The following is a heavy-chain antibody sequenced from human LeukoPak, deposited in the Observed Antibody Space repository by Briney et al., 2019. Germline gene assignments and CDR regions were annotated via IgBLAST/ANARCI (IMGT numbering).Heavy chain of an antibody. CDR3: AKGRSGSYYWFDT. J-gene: IGHJ5*02. CDR2: IYSTGGST. Sequence: GGSLRLSCAASGFTFSSYEMNWVRQAPGKGLEWVSGIYSTGGSTYYADSVKGRFTISRDNPKNTLSLQMNSLRGEDTAVYYCAKGRSGSYYWFDTWGQGTLVTVSS. V-gene: IGHV3-23*01. CDR1: GFTFSSYE. D-gene: IGHD1-26*01.